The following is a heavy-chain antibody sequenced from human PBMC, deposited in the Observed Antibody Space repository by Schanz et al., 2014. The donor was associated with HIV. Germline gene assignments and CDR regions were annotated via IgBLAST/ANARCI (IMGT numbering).Heavy chain of an antibody. D-gene: IGHD3-16*02. CDR1: GYTFNTYD. Sequence: QVQLVLSGAEVREPGASVKVSCKASGYTFNTYDINWVRQAPGQGLEWMGWMNPNRGNAGFAQNFQGRVTLTRDTSITTAYMELTSLRPEDTAVYYCARRRGWGSYRYFPYGLDVWGQGTTVTVSS. CDR3: ARRRGWGSYRYFPYGLDV. J-gene: IGHJ6*02. CDR2: MNPNRGNA. V-gene: IGHV1-8*01.